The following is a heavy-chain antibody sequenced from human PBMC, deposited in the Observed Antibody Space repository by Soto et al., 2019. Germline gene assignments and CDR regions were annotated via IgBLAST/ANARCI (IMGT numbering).Heavy chain of an antibody. CDR3: ARAPGGVTYLKV. CDR2: IYHSGST. V-gene: IGHV4-30-2*01. J-gene: IGHJ4*02. CDR1: GGSISSGGYS. Sequence: PSETLSLTCAVSGGSISSGGYSWSWIRQPPGKGLEWIGYIYHSGSTYYNPSLKSRVTISVDRSKNQFSLKLSSVTAADTAVYFCARAPGGVTYLKVWGQGTLVTVSS. D-gene: IGHD5-18*01.